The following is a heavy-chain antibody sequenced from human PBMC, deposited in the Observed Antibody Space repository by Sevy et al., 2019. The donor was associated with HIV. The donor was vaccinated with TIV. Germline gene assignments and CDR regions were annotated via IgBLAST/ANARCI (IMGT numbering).Heavy chain of an antibody. Sequence: GGSLRLSCAASGFTFSSYGMHWVRQAPGKGLEWVAVIWFDGSNTFYADSVKGQFTISRDIAENTLHLQMNSLRAEDTTVSSCARDLESYNYGAYGPSFMPDYWGQGTVVTVSS. CDR1: GFTFSSYG. D-gene: IGHD1-1*01. J-gene: IGHJ4*02. V-gene: IGHV3-33*01. CDR3: ARDLESYNYGAYGPSFMPDY. CDR2: IWFDGSNT.